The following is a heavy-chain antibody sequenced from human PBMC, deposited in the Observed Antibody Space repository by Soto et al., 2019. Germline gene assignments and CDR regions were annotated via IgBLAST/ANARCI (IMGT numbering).Heavy chain of an antibody. Sequence: SLRLSCAASGFTFSSYGMHWVRQAPGKGLEWVAVISYDGSNKYYADSVKGRFTISRDNSKNTLYLQMNSLRAEDTAVYYCAKEGGYNSYYFDYWGQGTLVTVSS. CDR2: ISYDGSNK. CDR1: GFTFSSYG. CDR3: AKEGGYNSYYFDY. D-gene: IGHD5-12*01. J-gene: IGHJ4*02. V-gene: IGHV3-30*18.